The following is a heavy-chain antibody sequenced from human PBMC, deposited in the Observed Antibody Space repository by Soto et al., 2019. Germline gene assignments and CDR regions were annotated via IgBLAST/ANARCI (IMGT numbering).Heavy chain of an antibody. Sequence: TWSLQTTGKGLELVSYISSSGSTIYYADSVKGRFTISRDNAKTSLYLQMNSLRAEDTAVYYCARQQDIVVVPAAIGYWGKGTLVTVSS. J-gene: IGHJ4*02. V-gene: IGHV3-11*01. CDR3: ARQQDIVVVPAAIGY. CDR2: ISSSGSTI. D-gene: IGHD2-2*01.